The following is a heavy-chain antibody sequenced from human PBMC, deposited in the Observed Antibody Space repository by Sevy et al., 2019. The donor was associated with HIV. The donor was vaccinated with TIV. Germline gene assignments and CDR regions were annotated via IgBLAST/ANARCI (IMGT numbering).Heavy chain of an antibody. Sequence: GGSLRLSCAASGFTFSNYAIHWVRQAPGKGLEWVAVVSYDGSKKYYADSVKGRFTISRDNSKNTVYLQMNSLRPEDTAIYYCARDRGEILSSAFDYWGQGTLVTVSS. CDR1: GFTFSNYA. CDR2: VSYDGSKK. V-gene: IGHV3-30*01. J-gene: IGHJ4*02. D-gene: IGHD3-16*01. CDR3: ARDRGEILSSAFDY.